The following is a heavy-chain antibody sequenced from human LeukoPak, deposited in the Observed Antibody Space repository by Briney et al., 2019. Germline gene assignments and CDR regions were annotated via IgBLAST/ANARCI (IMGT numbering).Heavy chain of an antibody. CDR1: GYSISGGYY. CDR3: ARDARIVVVPAAILPDPGYMDV. Sequence: SETLSLTCTVSGYSISGGYYWGWIRQPPGKGLEWIGSIYHSGSTYYNPSLKSRVTISVDTSKNQFSLKLSSVTAADTAVYYCARDARIVVVPAAILPDPGYMDVWGKGTTVTVSS. D-gene: IGHD2-2*01. J-gene: IGHJ6*03. V-gene: IGHV4-38-2*02. CDR2: IYHSGST.